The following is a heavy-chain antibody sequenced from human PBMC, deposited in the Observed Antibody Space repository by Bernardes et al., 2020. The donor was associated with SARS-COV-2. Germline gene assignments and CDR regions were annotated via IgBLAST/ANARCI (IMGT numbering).Heavy chain of an antibody. CDR3: ATSGIVAKLGRQITDYYYYYGMDV. CDR2: FDPEDGEP. CDR1: GYTLTELS. D-gene: IGHD5-12*01. V-gene: IGHV1-24*01. J-gene: IGHJ6*02. Sequence: ASVKVSCKVSGYTLTELSMHWVRQAPGKGLEWMGGFDPEDGEPIYAQKFQGRVTMTEEKSTDTAYMELSSLRSEDTAGYYCATSGIVAKLGRQITDYYYYYGMDVWGQGTTVTVSS.